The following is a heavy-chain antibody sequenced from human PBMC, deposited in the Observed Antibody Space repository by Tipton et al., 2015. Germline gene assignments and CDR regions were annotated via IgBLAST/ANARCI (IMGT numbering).Heavy chain of an antibody. V-gene: IGHV4-38-2*01. J-gene: IGHJ2*01. D-gene: IGHD4-23*01. Sequence: TLSLTCAVSAYSISTDYYWVWIRQPPGKGLEWIGTISHSGSTYYTPSLKSRVTISADTSKNQFSLRLISVTAADTAVYYCARALFSGGNTDWYFDLWGRGTLVTVSS. CDR2: ISHSGST. CDR3: ARALFSGGNTDWYFDL. CDR1: AYSISTDYY.